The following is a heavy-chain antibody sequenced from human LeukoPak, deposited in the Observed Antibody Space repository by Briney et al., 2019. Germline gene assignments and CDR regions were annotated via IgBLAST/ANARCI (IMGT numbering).Heavy chain of an antibody. CDR3: ARASGYYGSGSYFTDYFDY. D-gene: IGHD3-10*01. Sequence: GGSLRLSCAASGFTFSSYWMSWVRQAPGEGLEWVANIKQDGSEKYYVDSVKGRFTISRDNAKNSLYLQMNSLRAEDTAVYYCARASGYYGSGSYFTDYFDYWGQGTLVTVSS. V-gene: IGHV3-7*01. CDR2: IKQDGSEK. CDR1: GFTFSSYW. J-gene: IGHJ4*02.